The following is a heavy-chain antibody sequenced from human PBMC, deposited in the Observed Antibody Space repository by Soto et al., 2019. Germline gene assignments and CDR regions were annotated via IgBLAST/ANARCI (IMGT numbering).Heavy chain of an antibody. CDR3: ARDSYCSGGSCYNFNYMDV. D-gene: IGHD2-15*01. Sequence: LRLSCAASGFTFGSYSMNWVRLAPGKGLEWVSSISTSSSYIYYADSVKGRFTISRDNAKNSLYLQMNSLRAEDTAVYYCARDSYCSGGSCYNFNYMDVWGLGTTVTVSS. CDR2: ISTSSSYI. V-gene: IGHV3-21*01. CDR1: GFTFGSYS. J-gene: IGHJ6*03.